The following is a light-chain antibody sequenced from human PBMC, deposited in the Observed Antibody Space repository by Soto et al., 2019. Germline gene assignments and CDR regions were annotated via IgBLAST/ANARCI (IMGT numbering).Light chain of an antibody. J-gene: IGKJ2*01. CDR3: QQRSNWPT. Sequence: EIVLTQSPATLSLSPGERATLSCRASQSVNSYLAWYQQKPGQAPRLLIYDASNRATGIPARFSGSGSGTDFTLTISSLEPEDFAVYYCQQRSNWPTFGHGTKVDIK. V-gene: IGKV3-11*01. CDR1: QSVNSY. CDR2: DAS.